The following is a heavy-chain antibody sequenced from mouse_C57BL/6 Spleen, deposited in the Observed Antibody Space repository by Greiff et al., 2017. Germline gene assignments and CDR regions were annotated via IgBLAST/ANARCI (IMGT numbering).Heavy chain of an antibody. Sequence: EVKVVESGGGLVKPGGSLKLSCAASGFTFSSYAMSWVRQTPEKRLEWVATISDGGSYTYYPDNVKGRFTIARDNAKNNLYLQMSHLKSEDTAMYYCARNYDYFDHWGQGTTLTVSS. CDR2: ISDGGSYT. CDR1: GFTFSSYA. V-gene: IGHV5-4*03. J-gene: IGHJ2*01. CDR3: ARNYDYFDH. D-gene: IGHD2-4*01.